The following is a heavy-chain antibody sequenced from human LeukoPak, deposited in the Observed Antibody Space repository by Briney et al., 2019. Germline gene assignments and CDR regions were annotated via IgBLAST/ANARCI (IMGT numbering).Heavy chain of an antibody. CDR3: AKGSGYLPIYFDY. J-gene: IGHJ4*02. D-gene: IGHD3-22*01. V-gene: IGHV3-30*02. CDR1: GFTFSSYG. Sequence: GRSLRLSCAASGFTFSSYGMHWVRQAPGKGLEWVAFKGRFTISRDNSKNTLYLQMNSLRAEDTAVYYCAKGSGYLPIYFDYWGQGTLVTVSS.